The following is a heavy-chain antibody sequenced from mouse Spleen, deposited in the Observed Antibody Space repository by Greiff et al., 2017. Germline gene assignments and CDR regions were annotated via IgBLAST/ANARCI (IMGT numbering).Heavy chain of an antibody. CDR1: GYTFTSYT. CDR3: ARVTGTYWYFDV. V-gene: IGHV1-4*01. J-gene: IGHJ1*01. CDR2: INPSSGYT. Sequence: VQLQQSGAELARPGASVKMSCKASGYTFTSYTMHWVKQRPGQGLEWIGYINPSSGYTNYNQKFKDKATLTADKSSSTAYMQLSSLTSEDSAVYYCARVTGTYWYFDVWGAGTTVTVSS. D-gene: IGHD4-1*01.